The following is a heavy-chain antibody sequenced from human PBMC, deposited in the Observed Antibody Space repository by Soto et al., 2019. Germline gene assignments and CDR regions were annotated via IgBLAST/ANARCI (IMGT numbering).Heavy chain of an antibody. J-gene: IGHJ2*01. V-gene: IGHV1-3*01. CDR1: GYTFTSYV. D-gene: IGHD3-10*01. Sequence: QVQLVQSGAEGKKPGASVKVSCKASGYTFTSYVMQWVRQAPGQGLEWMGWLNAGNGNTKNSQKFQGRLTITRDTSANTAYMELSSLRSEDTAVDYCARDRYYHGSETPYWYFDLWGRGTLVTVSS. CDR2: LNAGNGNT. CDR3: ARDRYYHGSETPYWYFDL.